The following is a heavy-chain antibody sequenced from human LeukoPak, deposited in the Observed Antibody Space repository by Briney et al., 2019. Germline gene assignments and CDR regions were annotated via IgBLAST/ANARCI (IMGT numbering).Heavy chain of an antibody. Sequence: GRSLRLSCAASGFTFSSYAMHWVRQAPGKGLEWVAVISYDGSNKYYADSVKGRFTISRDNSKNTLYLQMNSLRAEDTAVYYCARDAGYGPQEKAYFDYWGQGTLVTVSS. D-gene: IGHD5-18*01. J-gene: IGHJ4*02. CDR2: ISYDGSNK. V-gene: IGHV3-30-3*01. CDR3: ARDAGYGPQEKAYFDY. CDR1: GFTFSSYA.